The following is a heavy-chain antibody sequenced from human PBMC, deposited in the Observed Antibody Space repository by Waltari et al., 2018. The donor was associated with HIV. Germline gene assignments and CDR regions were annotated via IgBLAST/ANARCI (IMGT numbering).Heavy chain of an antibody. J-gene: IGHJ6*02. D-gene: IGHD2-15*01. CDR2: INPRGGRT. CDR1: GYTFTRYY. Sequence: QVQLVQSGAEVKKPGASVKVSCKASGYTFTRYYIHWVRQAPGQGLEWMGIINPRGGRTNYAQNFQGRITMTRDTSTSTVYMELSSLRSEDTAVYYCASPLDNDQVSVVAYYYGMDVWGQGTTVTVSS. CDR3: ASPLDNDQVSVVAYYYGMDV. V-gene: IGHV1-46*01.